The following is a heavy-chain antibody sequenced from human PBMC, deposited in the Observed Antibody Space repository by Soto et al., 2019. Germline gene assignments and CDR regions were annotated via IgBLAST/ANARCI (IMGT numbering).Heavy chain of an antibody. J-gene: IGHJ4*02. Sequence: PSETLSLTCTVSGGSISSYYWSWIRQPPGKGLEWIGYIYYSGSTNYNPSLKSRVTISVDTSKNQFSLKLSSVTAADTAVYYCARHRGYSSGWYDFDYWGQGTLVTVSS. CDR1: GGSISSYY. D-gene: IGHD6-19*01. V-gene: IGHV4-59*08. CDR3: ARHRGYSSGWYDFDY. CDR2: IYYSGST.